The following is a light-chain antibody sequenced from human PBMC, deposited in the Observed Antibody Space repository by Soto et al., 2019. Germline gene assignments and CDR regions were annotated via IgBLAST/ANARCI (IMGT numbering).Light chain of an antibody. CDR3: QQRSSWPIT. Sequence: EIVLTQSPATLSLSTGERATLSCRASQIVTSYLAWYQQRPGQAPRLLINDASRRATGIPARFSGSGSGADFTLTISSLQPEDFAVYYCQQRSSWPITFGQGTRLE. V-gene: IGKV3-11*01. J-gene: IGKJ5*01. CDR2: DAS. CDR1: QIVTSY.